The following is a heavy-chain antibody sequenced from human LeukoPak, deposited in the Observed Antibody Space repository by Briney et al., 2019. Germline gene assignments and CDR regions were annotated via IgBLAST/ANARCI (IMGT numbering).Heavy chain of an antibody. CDR3: ARDSSGYPSQYYYYGMDV. Sequence: GGSLRLSCAASGFTFSDYYMSWIRQAPGKGLKWVSYISSSGSTIYYADSVKGRFTISRDNAKSSLYLQMNSLRAEDTAVYYCARDSSGYPSQYYYYGMDVWGQGTTVTVSS. CDR2: ISSSGSTI. D-gene: IGHD3-22*01. V-gene: IGHV3-11*01. CDR1: GFTFSDYY. J-gene: IGHJ6*02.